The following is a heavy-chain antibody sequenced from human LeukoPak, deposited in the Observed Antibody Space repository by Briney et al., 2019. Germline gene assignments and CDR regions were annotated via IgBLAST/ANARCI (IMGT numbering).Heavy chain of an antibody. CDR3: ARDRH. CDR1: GFTFSSYS. V-gene: IGHV3-21*01. Sequence: GGSLRLSCAASGFTFSSYSMNWVRQAPGKGLEWVSSISSSSSYRYYADSVKGRFTISRDNAKNSLYLQMNSLRAEDTAVYYCARDRHWGQGTLVTVSS. CDR2: ISSSSSYR. J-gene: IGHJ4*02.